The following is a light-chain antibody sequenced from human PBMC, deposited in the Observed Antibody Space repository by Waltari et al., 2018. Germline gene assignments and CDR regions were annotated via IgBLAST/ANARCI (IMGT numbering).Light chain of an antibody. CDR1: SSDVGGYNY. CDR3: NSYTSTNTRV. V-gene: IGLV2-14*03. J-gene: IGLJ3*02. Sequence: QSTLTQAASVSGSPGQPITISCTGTSSDVGGYNYVSWYQQHPGKAPKLMIYGVSNRPSGVSNRFSGSKSGNTASLTISGLQAEDEADYYCNSYTSTNTRVFGGGTKLTVL. CDR2: GVS.